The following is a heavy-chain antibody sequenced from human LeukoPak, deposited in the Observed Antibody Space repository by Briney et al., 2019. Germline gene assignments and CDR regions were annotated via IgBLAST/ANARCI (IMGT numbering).Heavy chain of an antibody. J-gene: IGHJ4*02. D-gene: IGHD3-16*01. CDR2: IKQDGSEK. CDR3: ARDGFGTGSN. CDR1: GLTFSNYW. V-gene: IGHV3-7*03. Sequence: QTGGSLRLSCAASGLTFSNYWMDWFRQAPGKGLEWVANIKQDGSEKNYVDSVKGRFIISRDNAKNSLYLQMNTLRADDTAVYYCARDGFGTGSNWGQGTLVTVSS.